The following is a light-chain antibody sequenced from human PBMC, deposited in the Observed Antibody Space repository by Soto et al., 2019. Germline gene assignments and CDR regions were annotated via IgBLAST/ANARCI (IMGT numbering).Light chain of an antibody. Sequence: EIVLTQSPATLSLSPGERATLSCRASQSVAYFLAWYQQKPGQAPRLLIYDASNRATGVPSRFSGSGSEADFTLTINNLEPADSAVYYCQQRSNWPPITFGQGTRLEIK. CDR3: QQRSNWPPIT. CDR1: QSVAYF. CDR2: DAS. V-gene: IGKV3-11*01. J-gene: IGKJ5*01.